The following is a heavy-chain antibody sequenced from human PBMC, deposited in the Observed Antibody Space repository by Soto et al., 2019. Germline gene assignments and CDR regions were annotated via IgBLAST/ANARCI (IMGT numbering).Heavy chain of an antibody. Sequence: EVQLLESGGGLVQPGGSLRLSCAASGFTFSTFEMSWVRQAPGRGLEWVSVISDDSSRTYYADAVKGRFTISRDNSKHPLYLQMDSLTAEDTAVYACVKGGWLDFWGQGTLVTVSS. CDR1: GFTFSTFE. V-gene: IGHV3-23*01. J-gene: IGHJ5*01. CDR3: VKGGWLDF. CDR2: ISDDSSRT. D-gene: IGHD3-16*01.